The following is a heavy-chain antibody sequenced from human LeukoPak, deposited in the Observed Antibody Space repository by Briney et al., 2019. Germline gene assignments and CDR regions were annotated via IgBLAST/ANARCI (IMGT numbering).Heavy chain of an antibody. V-gene: IGHV3-11*01. Sequence: GGSLRLSCAASGFTFSDYYMSWIRQAPGKGLEWVSYISSSASTIYYADSVKGRFTISRDNAKNSLYLQMNSLRAEDTAVYYCARDDCSGGSCYSDYWGQGTLVTVSS. J-gene: IGHJ4*02. CDR2: ISSSASTI. CDR1: GFTFSDYY. D-gene: IGHD2-15*01. CDR3: ARDDCSGGSCYSDY.